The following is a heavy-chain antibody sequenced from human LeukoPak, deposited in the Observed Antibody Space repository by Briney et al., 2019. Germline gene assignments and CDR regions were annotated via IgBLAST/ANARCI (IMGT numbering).Heavy chain of an antibody. CDR1: GGSISSYY. CDR3: ARDRYRPYYYDSSGYGFDI. CDR2: IYYSGST. J-gene: IGHJ3*02. D-gene: IGHD3-22*01. V-gene: IGHV4-59*01. Sequence: PSETLSLTCTVSGGSISSYYWSWIRQPPGKGLEWLGYIYYSGSTNYNPSLKSRVTISVDTSKNQFSLKLSSVTAADTAVYYCARDRYRPYYYDSSGYGFDIWGQGTMVTVSS.